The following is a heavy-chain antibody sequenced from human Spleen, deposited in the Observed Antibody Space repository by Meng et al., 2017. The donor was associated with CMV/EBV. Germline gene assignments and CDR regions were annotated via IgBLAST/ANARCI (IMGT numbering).Heavy chain of an antibody. J-gene: IGHJ4*02. V-gene: IGHV3-7*01. CDR2: IKQDGSEK. CDR1: GFTFSSYW. CDR3: ARDNRHLPGGGLDY. Sequence: GESLKISCAASGFTFSSYWMSWVRQAPGKGLEWVANIKQDGSEKYYVDSVKGRFTISRDNAKNSVYLQMNSLRADDTAVYYCARDNRHLPGGGLDYWGQGTLVTVSS. D-gene: IGHD1-14*01.